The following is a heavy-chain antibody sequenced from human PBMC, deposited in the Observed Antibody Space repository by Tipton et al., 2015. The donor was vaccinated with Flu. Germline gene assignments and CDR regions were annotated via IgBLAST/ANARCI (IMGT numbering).Heavy chain of an antibody. J-gene: IGHJ4*02. D-gene: IGHD4-17*01. Sequence: SLRLSCAASGFTFSSYAMSWVRQAPGKGLEWVSAISGSGGSTYYADSVKGRFTISRDNAKNSLYLQMNSLRAEDTAVYYCARGRTTVTTETYYFDYWGQGTLVTVSS. CDR2: ISGSGGST. CDR3: ARGRTTVTTETYYFDY. V-gene: IGHV3-23*01. CDR1: GFTFSSYA.